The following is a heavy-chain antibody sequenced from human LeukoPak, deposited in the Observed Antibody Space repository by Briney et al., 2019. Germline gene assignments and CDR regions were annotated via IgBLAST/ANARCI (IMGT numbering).Heavy chain of an antibody. D-gene: IGHD3-9*01. CDR3: AKGLFDWLSGTDY. J-gene: IGHJ4*02. V-gene: IGHV3-23*01. CDR1: GFTFSGCA. CDR2: IRGSGDYS. Sequence: RGSLRLSCAASGFTFSGCAMSWVRQVPGKGLEWVSAIRGSGDYSYYADSVKGRFTISRDNSKNTLYLQMNSLRAEDTAIYYCAKGLFDWLSGTDYWGQGTLVTVSS.